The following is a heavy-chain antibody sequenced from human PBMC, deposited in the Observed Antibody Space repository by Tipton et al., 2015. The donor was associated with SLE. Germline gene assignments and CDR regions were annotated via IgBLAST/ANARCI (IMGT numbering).Heavy chain of an antibody. CDR1: GFNFRSSW. V-gene: IGHV3-74*01. J-gene: IGHJ4*02. D-gene: IGHD5-24*01. CDR3: GRGGLEPVDY. CDR2: IDIDGRGT. Sequence: SLRLSCAASGFNFRSSWMSWVRQDPGKGLVWGSQIDIDGRGTIYADSVKGRFTLSRDNAKNVVYLQMNSLRVEDTAVYFCGRGGLEPVDYWGQGTLVTVSP.